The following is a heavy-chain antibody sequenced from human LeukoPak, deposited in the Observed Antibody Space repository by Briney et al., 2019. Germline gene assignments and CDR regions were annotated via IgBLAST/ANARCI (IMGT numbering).Heavy chain of an antibody. CDR2: IYHSGST. J-gene: IGHJ4*02. CDR3: ARGVLQPYDY. Sequence: PSVTLSLTCAVYVGCFSGYYWSWLRQPPGKGLEWIGEIYHSGSTNYNPSLKSRVTISVDTSKNQFSLKLTSVTAADTAVYYCARGVLQPYDYWGQGTLVTVSS. V-gene: IGHV4-34*01. D-gene: IGHD2/OR15-2a*01. CDR1: VGCFSGYY.